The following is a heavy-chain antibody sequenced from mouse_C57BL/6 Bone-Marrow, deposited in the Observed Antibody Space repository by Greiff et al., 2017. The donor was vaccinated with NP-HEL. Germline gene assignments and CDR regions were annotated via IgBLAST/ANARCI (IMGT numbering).Heavy chain of an antibody. D-gene: IGHD2-4*01. V-gene: IGHV7-3*01. CDR2: IRNKANGYTT. Sequence: EVQLVESGGGLVQPGGSLSLSCAASGFTFTDYYMSWVRQPPGKALEWLGFIRNKANGYTTEYSASVKVRFTISRDNSQRILYLQMNALRAEDSATYYCARSIYYNYADDPFYAMDYWGQGTSVTVSS. CDR1: GFTFTDYY. J-gene: IGHJ4*01. CDR3: ARSIYYNYADDPFYAMDY.